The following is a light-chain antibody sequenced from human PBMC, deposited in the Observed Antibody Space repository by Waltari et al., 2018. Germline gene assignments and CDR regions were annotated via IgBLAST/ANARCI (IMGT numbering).Light chain of an antibody. CDR3: TSFAVTTTYVV. CDR2: DVN. J-gene: IGLJ3*02. CDR1: SSDVGGYIV. Sequence: QSVPHQPASVSASARPSTTTSCTGTSSDVGGYIVSCWYQQHPGIAPQLMIYDVNKRPSGVSSRFSGSKSGNTASLTISGLQAEDEADYYCTSFAVTTTYVVFGGGTNLTV. V-gene: IGLV2-14*03.